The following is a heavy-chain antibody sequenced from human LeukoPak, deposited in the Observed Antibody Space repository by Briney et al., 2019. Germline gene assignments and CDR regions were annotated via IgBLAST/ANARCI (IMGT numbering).Heavy chain of an antibody. Sequence: GGSLRLSCAASGFTFSSYAMSWVRQAPGKGLEWVSAISGSGGSTYYADSVKGRFTISRDDSKNTLYLQTNSLRAEDTAVYYCAKDSEPLITMIVVVGAYYFDYWGQGTLVTVSS. CDR2: ISGSGGST. J-gene: IGHJ4*02. V-gene: IGHV3-23*01. CDR3: AKDSEPLITMIVVVGAYYFDY. CDR1: GFTFSSYA. D-gene: IGHD3-22*01.